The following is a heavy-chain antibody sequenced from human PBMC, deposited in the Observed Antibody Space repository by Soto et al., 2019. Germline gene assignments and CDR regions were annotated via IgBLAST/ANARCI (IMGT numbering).Heavy chain of an antibody. CDR1: GFTFSAYY. V-gene: IGHV1-2*02. Sequence: ASVKVSCKASGFTFSAYYIYWVRQSPGQGLEWIGWINPNSGGTNNAQKFQGRVTMTRDTSTSTVYMELSALISDDTAVYFCARSLLDEYSSSWRSAYYGMDVWGQGTTVTVSS. CDR3: ARSLLDEYSSSWRSAYYGMDV. CDR2: INPNSGGT. D-gene: IGHD2-2*01. J-gene: IGHJ6*02.